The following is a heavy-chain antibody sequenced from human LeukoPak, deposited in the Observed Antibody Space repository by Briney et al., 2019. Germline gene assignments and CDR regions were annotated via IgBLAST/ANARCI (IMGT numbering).Heavy chain of an antibody. Sequence: GSLRLSCAASGFTFSDHYMDWVRQAPGKGLEWVGRTRNKANSYTTEYAASVKGRFTISRDDSKNSLYLQMNSLKTEDTAVYYCARENSARYCSSTSCASGMDVWGQGTTVTVSS. CDR2: TRNKANSYTT. CDR3: ARENSARYCSSTSCASGMDV. J-gene: IGHJ6*02. D-gene: IGHD2-2*01. CDR1: GFTFSDHY. V-gene: IGHV3-72*01.